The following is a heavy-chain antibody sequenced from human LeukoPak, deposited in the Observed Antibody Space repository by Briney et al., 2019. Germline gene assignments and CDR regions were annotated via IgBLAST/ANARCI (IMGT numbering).Heavy chain of an antibody. D-gene: IGHD4-17*01. J-gene: IGHJ3*01. CDR2: IWYDGSKT. Sequence: GGSLRLSCAACGFIFSSYGMHWVRQARGKVLEWVALIWYDGSKTNHADSVKGRFTISRDNSKNTLYLQMNSLRADDTAMYYCASMTTVTLDDAFDLWGQGTMVTVSS. CDR1: GFIFSSYG. V-gene: IGHV3-33*03. CDR3: ASMTTVTLDDAFDL.